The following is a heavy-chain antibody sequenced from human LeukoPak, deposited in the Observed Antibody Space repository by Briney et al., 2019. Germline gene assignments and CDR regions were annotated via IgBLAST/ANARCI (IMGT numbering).Heavy chain of an antibody. CDR3: ARKLYYYDSGGSAGYAGWFDP. CDR1: RFTFSNYW. V-gene: IGHV3-7*05. J-gene: IGHJ5*02. D-gene: IGHD3-22*01. Sequence: PGGSLRLSCAVSRFTFSNYWMSWVRRAPGKGLEWVANINQDGREKYYVDSVKGRFTISRDNAKNSLYLQMNGLRAEDTAVYYCARKLYYYDSGGSAGYAGWFDPWGQGTLVTVSS. CDR2: INQDGREK.